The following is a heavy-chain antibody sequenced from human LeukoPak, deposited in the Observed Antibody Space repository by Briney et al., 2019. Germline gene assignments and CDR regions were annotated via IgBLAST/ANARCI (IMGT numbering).Heavy chain of an antibody. CDR3: SRNKWNYYDSSAYYFFGY. Sequence: ASVKVSCKASGCTFTSYYMHLVRQAHGLGLEWMGIISPRGGSTSYAQKFQGRVTMTRDTSTSTVYMELSSLRSEATAVDYCSRNKWNYYDSSAYYFFGYWVQGTLVTVSS. CDR1: GCTFTSYY. CDR2: ISPRGGST. J-gene: IGHJ4*02. V-gene: IGHV1-46*01. D-gene: IGHD3-22*01.